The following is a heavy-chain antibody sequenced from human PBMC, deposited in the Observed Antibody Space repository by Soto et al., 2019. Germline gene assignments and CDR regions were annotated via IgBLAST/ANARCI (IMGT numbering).Heavy chain of an antibody. Sequence: SETLSLTCAVYGGSFSAYYWSWIRQPPGRGLEWIGEVNHSGSTSYNPSLKSRVTISVDTSMNQFSLKLSSVTAVDTAVYYCARAAIGLSRFDPWGQGTLVTVSS. CDR3: ARAAIGLSRFDP. V-gene: IGHV4-34*01. J-gene: IGHJ5*02. CDR2: VNHSGST. D-gene: IGHD2-2*02. CDR1: GGSFSAYY.